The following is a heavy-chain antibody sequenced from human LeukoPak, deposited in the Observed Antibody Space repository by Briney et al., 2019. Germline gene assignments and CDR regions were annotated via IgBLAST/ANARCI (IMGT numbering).Heavy chain of an antibody. CDR3: ARQDYYDTGTWYFDL. CDR2: IYHSGST. CDR1: GGSISRSNW. Sequence: SGTLSLTCAVSGGSISRSNWWSWVRQPPGKGLGWIGEIYHSGSTKYNPSLKSRVTISMDKSKNQFSLKLSSVTAADTAVYYCARQDYYDTGTWYFDLWGRGTLVTVSS. D-gene: IGHD3-22*01. V-gene: IGHV4-4*02. J-gene: IGHJ2*01.